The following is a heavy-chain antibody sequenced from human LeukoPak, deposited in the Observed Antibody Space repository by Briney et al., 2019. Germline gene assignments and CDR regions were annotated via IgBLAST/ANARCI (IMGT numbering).Heavy chain of an antibody. V-gene: IGHV4-34*01. CDR2: INHSGST. CDR1: GGSFSGYC. Sequence: PSETLSLTCAVYGGSFSGYCWSWIRQPPGKGLEWIGEINHSGSTNYNPSLKSRVTISVDTSKNQFSLKLSSVTAADTAVYYCARGPMDYWGQGTLVTVSS. CDR3: ARGPMDY. J-gene: IGHJ4*02.